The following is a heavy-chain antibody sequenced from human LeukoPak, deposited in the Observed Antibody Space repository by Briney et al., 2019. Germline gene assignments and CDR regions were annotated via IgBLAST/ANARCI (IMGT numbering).Heavy chain of an antibody. CDR1: GFTFSSYD. V-gene: IGHV3-33*01. J-gene: IGHJ4*02. CDR3: AREGTFNYGSGTYFSPHFDY. D-gene: IGHD3-10*01. CDR2: IWFDGSHN. Sequence: PGRSLRLSCAASGFTFSSYDIQWVRQAPGKGLEWVAVIWFDGSHNYYADSVKGRFTISRDNSKNTLFLQMNSLRAEDTAVYYCAREGTFNYGSGTYFSPHFDYWGQGTLVTVSS.